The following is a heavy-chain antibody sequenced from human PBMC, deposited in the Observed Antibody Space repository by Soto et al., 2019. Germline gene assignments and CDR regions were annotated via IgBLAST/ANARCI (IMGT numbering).Heavy chain of an antibody. Sequence: QPQLVQSGPEVKKSGASVKVSCKASGYTFINYGVSWVRQAPGQGLEWMGWINPLNGNTNYTQKFQGRITMTRDTSTNTAYMEVRSLRSDDTAVFNCARDSQLGYWGQGTLVSVS. V-gene: IGHV1-18*01. CDR2: INPLNGNT. CDR1: GYTFINYG. CDR3: ARDSQLGY. D-gene: IGHD2-15*01. J-gene: IGHJ4*02.